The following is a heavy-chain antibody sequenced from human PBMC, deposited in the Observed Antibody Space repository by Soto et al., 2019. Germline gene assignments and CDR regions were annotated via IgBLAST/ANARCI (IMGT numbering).Heavy chain of an antibody. Sequence: PGGSLRLSCEASGFTFSSYSMNWVRQAPGKGLEWVSYISSSSSSIYYADSVKGRFTISRDNAKNSLFLQMNSLGAEDTAVYYCARQGKSYDLLTGYSPSWYFDYWGQGTLVTVSS. J-gene: IGHJ4*02. D-gene: IGHD3-9*01. V-gene: IGHV3-48*01. CDR2: ISSSSSSI. CDR1: GFTFSSYS. CDR3: ARQGKSYDLLTGYSPSWYFDY.